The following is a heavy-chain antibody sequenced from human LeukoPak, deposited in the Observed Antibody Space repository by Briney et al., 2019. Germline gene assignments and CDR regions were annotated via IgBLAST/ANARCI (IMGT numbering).Heavy chain of an antibody. Sequence: KPSETLSLTCAISGGSISSNYYWGWIRQPPGKGLEWIGSMYYSGSTYYNPSLKSRVTISVDTSKNQFSLKLSSVTAADTAVYYCARGSEWVVPAALLRYYYYYMDVWGKGTTVTVSS. J-gene: IGHJ6*03. CDR3: ARGSEWVVPAALLRYYYYYMDV. D-gene: IGHD2-2*01. CDR2: MYYSGST. V-gene: IGHV4-39*01. CDR1: GGSISSNYY.